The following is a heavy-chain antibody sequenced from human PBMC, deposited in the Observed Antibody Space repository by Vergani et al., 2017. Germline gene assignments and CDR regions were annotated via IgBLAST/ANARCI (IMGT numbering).Heavy chain of an antibody. CDR2: IYYSGST. CDR3: ARERQLEYYFDY. V-gene: IGHV4-39*07. Sequence: QLQLQESGPGLVKPSETLSLTCTVSGGSISSSSYYWGWIRQPPGKGLEWIGSIYYSGSTNYNPSLKSRVTISVDTSKNQFSLKLSSVTAADTAVYYCARERQLEYYFDYWGQGTLVTVSS. CDR1: GGSISSSSYY. D-gene: IGHD6-13*01. J-gene: IGHJ4*02.